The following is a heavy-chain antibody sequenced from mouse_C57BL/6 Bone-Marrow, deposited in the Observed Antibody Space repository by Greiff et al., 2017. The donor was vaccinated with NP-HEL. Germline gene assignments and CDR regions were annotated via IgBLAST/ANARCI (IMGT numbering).Heavy chain of an antibody. J-gene: IGHJ1*03. CDR2: INPSSGYT. CDR1: GYTFTSYT. D-gene: IGHD1-1*01. V-gene: IGHV1-4*01. CDR3: ARPFYHYGSSYVWYFDV. Sequence: VQLQQSGAELARPGASVKMSCKASGYTFTSYTMHWVKQRPGQGLEWIGYINPSSGYTKYNQKFKDKATLTADKSSSTAYMQLSSLTSEDSAVYYCARPFYHYGSSYVWYFDVWGTGTTVTVSS.